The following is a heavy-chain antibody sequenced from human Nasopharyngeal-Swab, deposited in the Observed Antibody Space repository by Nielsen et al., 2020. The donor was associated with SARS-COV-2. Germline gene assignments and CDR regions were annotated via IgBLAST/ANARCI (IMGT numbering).Heavy chain of an antibody. CDR3: ARGLGYSSGWSGGGDGFDI. J-gene: IGHJ3*02. CDR2: ISSSSYI. V-gene: IGHV3-69-1*01. Sequence: WIRQPPGKGLEWVSSISSSSYIYYADSVKGRFTISRDNAKNSLYLQMNSLRAEDTAVYYCARGLGYSSGWSGGGDGFDIWGQGTMVTVSS. D-gene: IGHD6-19*01.